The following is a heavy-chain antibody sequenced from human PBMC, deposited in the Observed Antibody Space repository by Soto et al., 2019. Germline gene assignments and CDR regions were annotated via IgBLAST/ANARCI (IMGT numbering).Heavy chain of an antibody. CDR3: ARRDVVGLIDY. V-gene: IGHV3-21*01. CDR1: GFTFSSYS. J-gene: IGHJ4*02. CDR2: ISSSSSYI. Sequence: EVQLVESGGGLVKPGGSLRLSCAASGFTFSSYSMNWVRQAPGKGLEWVSSISSSSSYIYYADSVKGRFTISRDNAKNSLDLQMKSLRAEDTAVYYCARRDVVGLIDYWGQGTLVTVSS. D-gene: IGHD2-21*01.